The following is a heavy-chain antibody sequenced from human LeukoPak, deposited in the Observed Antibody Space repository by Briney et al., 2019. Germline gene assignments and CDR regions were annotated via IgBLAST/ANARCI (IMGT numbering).Heavy chain of an antibody. CDR2: IYPGDSDT. CDR3: ARRRYYDSSGYYAHYGRYAFDI. Sequence: GESLKISCKGSGYSFTSYWIGWVRQMPGKGLEWMGIIYPGDSDTRYSPSFQGQVTISADKSISTAYLQWSSLKASDTAMYYCARRRYYDSSGYYAHYGRYAFDIWGQGTMVTVSS. V-gene: IGHV5-51*01. D-gene: IGHD3-22*01. J-gene: IGHJ3*02. CDR1: GYSFTSYW.